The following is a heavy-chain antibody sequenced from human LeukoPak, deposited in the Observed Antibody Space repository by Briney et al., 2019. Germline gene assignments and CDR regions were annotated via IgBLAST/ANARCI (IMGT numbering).Heavy chain of an antibody. CDR3: AKDAAAGYSSGWSIDY. Sequence: GGSLRLSCAASGFTFDDYAMHWVREAPGKGLEWVSGISWNSGSIGYADSVKGRFTISRDNAKNSLYLQMNSLRAEDTALYYCAKDAAAGYSSGWSIDYWGQGTLVTVSS. CDR1: GFTFDDYA. V-gene: IGHV3-9*01. D-gene: IGHD6-19*01. J-gene: IGHJ4*02. CDR2: ISWNSGSI.